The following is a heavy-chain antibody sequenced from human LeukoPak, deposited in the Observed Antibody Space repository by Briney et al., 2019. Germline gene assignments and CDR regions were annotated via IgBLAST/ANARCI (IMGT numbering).Heavy chain of an antibody. D-gene: IGHD2-2*01. CDR2: IYYSGST. Sequence: PSETLSLTCTVSGGSISSYYWSWIRQPPGKGLEWIGYIYYSGSTYYNPSLKSRVTISVDTSKNQFSLKLSSVTAADTAVYYCARVGYDRQIDYWGQGTLVTVSS. J-gene: IGHJ4*02. CDR3: ARVGYDRQIDY. V-gene: IGHV4-59*12. CDR1: GGSISSYY.